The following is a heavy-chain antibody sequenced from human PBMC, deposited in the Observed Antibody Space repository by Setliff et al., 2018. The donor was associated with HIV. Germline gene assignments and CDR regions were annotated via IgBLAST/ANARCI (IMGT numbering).Heavy chain of an antibody. CDR1: GFTFGDYA. Sequence: PGGSLRLSCTASGFTFGDYAMSWVRQAPGKGLEWVGFIGSTAYGGPPEYAASVKGRFTISRDNSKSIAYLQMDSLKTEDTAVYFCTKGARAPDYWGQGSLVTVSS. CDR3: TKGARAPDY. J-gene: IGHJ4*02. CDR2: IGSTAYGGPP. V-gene: IGHV3-49*04.